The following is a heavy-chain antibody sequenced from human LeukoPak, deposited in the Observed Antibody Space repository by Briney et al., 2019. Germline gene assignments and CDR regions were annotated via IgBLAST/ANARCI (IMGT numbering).Heavy chain of an antibody. Sequence: GGSLRLSCAASGFTFSSYEMNWVRQAPGKGLEWVSYISSSGSTIYYADSVKGRFTISRDNAKNSLYLQMNSLRAEDTAVYYCARGGLRYFDWSWAYWGQGTLVTVSS. CDR1: GFTFSSYE. CDR3: ARGGLRYFDWSWAY. J-gene: IGHJ4*02. D-gene: IGHD3-9*01. CDR2: ISSSGSTI. V-gene: IGHV3-48*03.